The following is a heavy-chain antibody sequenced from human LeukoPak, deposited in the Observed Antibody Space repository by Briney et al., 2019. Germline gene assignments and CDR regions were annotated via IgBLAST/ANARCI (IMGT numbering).Heavy chain of an antibody. CDR1: GFTFSSYS. D-gene: IGHD5-12*01. CDR2: ISSSSSYI. V-gene: IGHV3-21*01. Sequence: GGSLRLSCAASGFTFSSYSMNWVRQAPGKGLEWVSSISSSSSYIYYADSVKGRFTISRDNAKNSLYLQMNSLRAEDTAVYYCARDIVATIEGGDYWGQGTLVTVSS. J-gene: IGHJ4*02. CDR3: ARDIVATIEGGDY.